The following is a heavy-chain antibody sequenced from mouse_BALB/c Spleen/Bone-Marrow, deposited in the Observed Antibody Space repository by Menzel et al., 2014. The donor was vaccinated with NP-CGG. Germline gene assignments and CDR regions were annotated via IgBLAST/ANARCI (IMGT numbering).Heavy chain of an antibody. Sequence: EVMLAVSGGHLVQPGGSLKLSCAASGFDFSRYWMSWVRQAPGKGLEWIGEINPDSSTINYTPSLKDKFIISRDNAKNTLYLQMSKVRSEDTALYYCARLNYYGNLFVWGAGTTVTVSS. J-gene: IGHJ1*01. D-gene: IGHD1-1*01. V-gene: IGHV4-1*02. CDR2: INPDSSTI. CDR1: GFDFSRYW. CDR3: ARLNYYGNLFV.